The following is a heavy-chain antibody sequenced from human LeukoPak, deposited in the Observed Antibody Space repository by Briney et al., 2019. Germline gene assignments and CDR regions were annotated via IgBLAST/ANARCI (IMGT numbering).Heavy chain of an antibody. V-gene: IGHV3-23*01. CDR2: ISGSGGRT. J-gene: IGHJ3*02. D-gene: IGHD5-24*01. Sequence: GGSLRLSCAASGLTFTSYAMSWVRQAPGKGLEWVSAISGSGGRTYYADSVKGRFTISRDNSKNTLYLQMNSLRAEDTAVYYCAKENGEMATIGDAFDIWGQGPMVTVSS. CDR3: AKENGEMATIGDAFDI. CDR1: GLTFTSYA.